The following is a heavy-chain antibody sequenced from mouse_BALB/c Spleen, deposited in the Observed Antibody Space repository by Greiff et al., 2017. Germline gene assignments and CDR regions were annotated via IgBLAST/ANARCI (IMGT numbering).Heavy chain of an antibody. CDR1: GYTFTSYY. V-gene: IGHV1S56*01. Sequence: VQLQQSGPELVKPGASVKMSCKASGYTFTSYYIHWVKQRPGQGLEWIGWIYPGDGSTKYNEKFKGKTTLTADKSSSTAYMLLSSLTSEDSAIYFCARPEYYGSSPSMDYWGQGTSVTVSS. CDR2: IYPGDGST. D-gene: IGHD1-1*01. CDR3: ARPEYYGSSPSMDY. J-gene: IGHJ4*01.